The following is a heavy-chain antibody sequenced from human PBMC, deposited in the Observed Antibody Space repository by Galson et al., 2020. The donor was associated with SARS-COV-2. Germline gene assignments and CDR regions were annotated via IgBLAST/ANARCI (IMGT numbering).Heavy chain of an antibody. J-gene: IGHJ4*02. CDR2: ISDNGSNI. Sequence: GGSLRLSCAASEFTFSSYAMHWVRQAPGKGLEWVAVISDNGSNIYYADSVKGRFTISRDNSKNTLYLQMNSLRAEDTAVYYCARDPATPGYGDYVGYFDYWGQGTLVTVSS. D-gene: IGHD4-17*01. CDR1: EFTFSSYA. CDR3: ARDPATPGYGDYVGYFDY. V-gene: IGHV3-30-3*01.